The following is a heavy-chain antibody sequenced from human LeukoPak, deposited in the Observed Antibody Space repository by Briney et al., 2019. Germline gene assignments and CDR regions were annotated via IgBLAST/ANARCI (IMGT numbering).Heavy chain of an antibody. V-gene: IGHV1-69*06. CDR1: GGTFSSYA. D-gene: IGHD3-22*01. Sequence: ASVKVSCKASGGTFSSYAISWVRQAPGQGLEWMGGIIPIFGTANYAQKFQGRVTITADKSTSTAYMELSSLRSEDTAVYYCARVGLTYYYDSSGSPPPVYYFDYWGQGTLVNVSS. CDR3: ARVGLTYYYDSSGSPPPVYYFDY. CDR2: IIPIFGTA. J-gene: IGHJ4*02.